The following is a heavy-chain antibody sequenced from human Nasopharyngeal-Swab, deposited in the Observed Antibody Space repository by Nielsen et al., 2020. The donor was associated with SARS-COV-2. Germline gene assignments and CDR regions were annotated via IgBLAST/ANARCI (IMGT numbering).Heavy chain of an antibody. CDR3: ARLIAAPRGNWFDP. J-gene: IGHJ5*02. V-gene: IGHV7-4-1*02. Sequence: WVRQAPGQGLEWMGWINTNTGNPTYAQGFTGRFVFSLDTSVSTAYLQISSLKAEDTAVYYCARLIAAPRGNWFDPWGQGTLVTVSP. CDR2: INTNTGNP. D-gene: IGHD6-6*01.